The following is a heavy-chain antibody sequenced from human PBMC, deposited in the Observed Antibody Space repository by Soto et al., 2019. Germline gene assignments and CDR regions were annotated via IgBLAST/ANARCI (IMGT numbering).Heavy chain of an antibody. CDR2: FDPEDGET. D-gene: IGHD5-18*01. CDR3: ATAYSYGSNWFDP. V-gene: IGHV1-24*01. CDR1: GYTLTELS. Sequence: ASVKVSCKVSGYTLTELSMHWVRQAPGKGLEWMGGFDPEDGETIYAQKFQGRVAMTEDTSTDTAYMELSSLRSEDTAVYYCATAYSYGSNWFDPWGQGTLVTVSS. J-gene: IGHJ5*02.